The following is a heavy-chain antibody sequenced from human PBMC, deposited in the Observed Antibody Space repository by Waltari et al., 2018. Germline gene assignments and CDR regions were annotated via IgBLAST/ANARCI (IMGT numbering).Heavy chain of an antibody. D-gene: IGHD3-10*01. V-gene: IGHV5-51*01. J-gene: IGHJ6*02. Sequence: EVQLVQSGAEVKKPGESLKISCKGSGYSFTSYWIGWVRQMPGKGLEWMGIIDPGDSDTRYSPSFQGQVTISADKSISTAYLQWSSLKASDTAMYYCARQRITMVQGVNYYYYGMDVWGQGTTVTVSS. CDR1: GYSFTSYW. CDR3: ARQRITMVQGVNYYYYGMDV. CDR2: IDPGDSDT.